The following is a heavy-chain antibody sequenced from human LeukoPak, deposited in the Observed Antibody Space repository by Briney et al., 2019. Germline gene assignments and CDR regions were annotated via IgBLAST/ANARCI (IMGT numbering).Heavy chain of an antibody. CDR3: ARNPDTAMVTFDY. V-gene: IGHV3-33*08. CDR1: GFTFRSYW. J-gene: IGHJ4*02. CDR2: IWYDGNNK. D-gene: IGHD5-18*01. Sequence: GASLRPSCAASGFTFRSYWMSWVRQAPGKGLEWVAVIWYDGNNKYYADSVKGRFTISRDNSKNTLYLQMNSLRAEDTAVYYCARNPDTAMVTFDYWGQGTLVTVSS.